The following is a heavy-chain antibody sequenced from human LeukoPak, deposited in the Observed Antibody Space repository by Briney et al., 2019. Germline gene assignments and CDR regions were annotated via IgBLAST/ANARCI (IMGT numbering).Heavy chain of an antibody. Sequence: ETLSLTCTVSGGSISSYYWSWIRQPPGKGLGWIGYIYYSGSTNYNPSLKSRVTISVDTSKNQFSLKLSSVTAADTAVYYCARRYCSGGSCYWFDPWGQETLVTVSS. CDR1: GGSISSYY. J-gene: IGHJ5*02. CDR2: IYYSGST. V-gene: IGHV4-59*08. D-gene: IGHD2-15*01. CDR3: ARRYCSGGSCYWFDP.